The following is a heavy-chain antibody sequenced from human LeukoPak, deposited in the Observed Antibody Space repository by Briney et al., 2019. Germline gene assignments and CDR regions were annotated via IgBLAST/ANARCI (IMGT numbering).Heavy chain of an antibody. CDR3: ARDPLPTGGYDFWSGYYTVNAFDI. Sequence: GGSLRLSCAASGFTFDDYGMSWIRQAPGKGLEWVSYISSSGSTIYYADSVKGRFTISRDNAKNSLYLQMNSLRAEDTAVYYCARDPLPTGGYDFWSGYYTVNAFDIWGQGTMVTVSS. CDR1: GFTFDDYG. J-gene: IGHJ3*02. CDR2: ISSSGSTI. V-gene: IGHV3-11*04. D-gene: IGHD3-3*01.